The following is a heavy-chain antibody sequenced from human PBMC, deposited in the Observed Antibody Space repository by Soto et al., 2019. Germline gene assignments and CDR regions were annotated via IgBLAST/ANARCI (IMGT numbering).Heavy chain of an antibody. Sequence: QVQLVESGGGVVQPGRSLRLSCAASGFTYSSYAMHWVRQAPGKGLEWVAVISYDGSNKYYADSVKGRFTISRDNSKNTLYLQMNSLRAEDTAVYYCARDRALVVVTAMGYWGQGTLVTVSS. V-gene: IGHV3-30-3*01. CDR1: GFTYSSYA. J-gene: IGHJ1*01. CDR2: ISYDGSNK. D-gene: IGHD2-21*02. CDR3: ARDRALVVVTAMGY.